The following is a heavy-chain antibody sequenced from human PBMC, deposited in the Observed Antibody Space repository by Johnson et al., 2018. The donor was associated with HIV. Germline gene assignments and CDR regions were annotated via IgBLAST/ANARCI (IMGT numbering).Heavy chain of an antibody. CDR3: ARDGGSGWYFAFDI. J-gene: IGHJ3*02. Sequence: VQFVESGGGLVQPGGSLRLSCAASGFTVSSNYMSWVRQAPGKGLEWVSVISSGGSTSYADSVKGRFTISRDNSKNTLYLKMKSRRAEDTALYYCARDGGSGWYFAFDIWGQGTMVTVSS. CDR1: GFTVSSNY. V-gene: IGHV3-66*01. D-gene: IGHD6-19*01. CDR2: ISSGGST.